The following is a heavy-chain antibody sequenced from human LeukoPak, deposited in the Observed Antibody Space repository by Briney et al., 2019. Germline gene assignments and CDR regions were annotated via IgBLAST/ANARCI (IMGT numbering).Heavy chain of an antibody. CDR2: MNPNSGNT. V-gene: IGHV1-8*01. CDR3: AASSTGTVAYGMDV. J-gene: IGHJ6*02. Sequence: ASVKVSCKASGYTFTSYDINWVRQATGQGLEWMGWMNPNSGNTGYAQKFQGRVTMTRNTSISTAYMELSSLRSEDTAVYYCAASSTGTVAYGMDVWGQGTTVTVSS. D-gene: IGHD2-8*02. CDR1: GYTFTSYD.